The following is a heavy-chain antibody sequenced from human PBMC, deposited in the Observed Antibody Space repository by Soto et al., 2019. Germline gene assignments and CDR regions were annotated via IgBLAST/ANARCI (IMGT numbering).Heavy chain of an antibody. CDR1: GFTFSSYA. V-gene: IGHV3-23*01. CDR3: AKVPYYGDYPPPSFDY. J-gene: IGHJ4*02. Sequence: EGSLRLSCAASGFTFSSYAMSWVRQAPGKGLEWVSAISGSGGSTYYADSVKGRFTISRDNSKNTLYLQMNSLRAEDTAVYYCAKVPYYGDYPPPSFDYWGQGTLVTVSS. CDR2: ISGSGGST. D-gene: IGHD4-17*01.